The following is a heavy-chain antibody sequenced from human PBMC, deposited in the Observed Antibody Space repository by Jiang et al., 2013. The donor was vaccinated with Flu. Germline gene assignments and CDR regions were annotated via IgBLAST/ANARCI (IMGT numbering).Heavy chain of an antibody. CDR3: ARHYPHYYDSSGYSDAFDI. CDR2: IYPGDSDT. J-gene: IGHJ3*02. CDR1: GYSFTSYW. Sequence: GAEVKKPGESLKISCKGSGYSFTSYWIGWVRQMPGKGLEWMGIIYPGDSDTRYSPSFQGQVTISADKSISTAYLQWSSLKASDTAMYYCARHYPHYYDSSGYSDAFDIWGQGTMVTVSS. V-gene: IGHV5-51*01. D-gene: IGHD3-22*01.